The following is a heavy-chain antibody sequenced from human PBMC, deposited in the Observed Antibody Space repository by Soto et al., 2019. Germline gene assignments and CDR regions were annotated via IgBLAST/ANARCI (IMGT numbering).Heavy chain of an antibody. CDR3: ARDPPTVTRYDAFDI. J-gene: IGHJ3*02. CDR1: GFTFISYR. D-gene: IGHD4-17*01. CDR2: IWYDGSNK. Sequence: PVGSLRLSCAASGFTFISYRLHWVRQAPGKELEWVAVIWYDGSNKYYADSVKGRFTISRDNSKNTLYLQMNSLRAEDTAVYYCARDPPTVTRYDAFDIWGQGTMVTVS. V-gene: IGHV3-33*01.